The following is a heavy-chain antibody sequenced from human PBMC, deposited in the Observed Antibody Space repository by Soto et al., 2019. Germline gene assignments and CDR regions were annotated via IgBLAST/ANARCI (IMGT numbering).Heavy chain of an antibody. Sequence: ASVKVSCKASGYTFTSYGTSWVRQAPGQGLEWMGWISAYNGNTNYAQKLQGRVTMTTDTSTSTAYMELRSLRSDDTAVYYCARDRTYYDFWSGYGDAFDIWGQGTMVTVSS. D-gene: IGHD3-3*01. V-gene: IGHV1-18*01. CDR2: ISAYNGNT. CDR3: ARDRTYYDFWSGYGDAFDI. J-gene: IGHJ3*02. CDR1: GYTFTSYG.